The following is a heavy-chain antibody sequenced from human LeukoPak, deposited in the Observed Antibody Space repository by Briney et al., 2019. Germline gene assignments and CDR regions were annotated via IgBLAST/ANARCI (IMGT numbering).Heavy chain of an antibody. D-gene: IGHD1-26*01. CDR3: AKRLAVGATYYYYGMDV. J-gene: IGHJ6*02. Sequence: GGSLRLSCAASGFTFSSYGMHWVRQAPGKGLEWVAVISYDGSNKYYADSVKGRFTISRDNSKNTLYLQMNGLRAEDTAVYYCAKRLAVGATYYYYGMDVWGQGTTVTVSS. V-gene: IGHV3-30*18. CDR1: GFTFSSYG. CDR2: ISYDGSNK.